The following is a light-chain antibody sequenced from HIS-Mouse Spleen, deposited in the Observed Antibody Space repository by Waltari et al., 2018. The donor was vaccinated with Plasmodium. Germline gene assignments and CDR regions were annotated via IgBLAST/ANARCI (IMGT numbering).Light chain of an antibody. CDR1: PSISSC. Sequence: IRMTQSPSILSASLGYRVPITCRASPSISSCLAWYQQKPGKAPKLLTYKSSSLESGVPTRFSGSGSGTEFTLTSSSLQHDDVATYYCQQYNSYYTFGQGTKLEIK. V-gene: IGKV1-5*03. CDR3: QQYNSYYT. CDR2: KSS. J-gene: IGKJ2*01.